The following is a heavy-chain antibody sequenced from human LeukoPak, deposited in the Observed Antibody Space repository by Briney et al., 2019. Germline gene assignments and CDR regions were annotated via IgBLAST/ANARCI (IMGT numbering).Heavy chain of an antibody. D-gene: IGHD6-6*01. CDR1: GFTFSNAG. V-gene: IGHV3-23*01. Sequence: PGGSLRLSCTASGFTFSNAGMNWVRQAPGKGLEWVSAISGSGGSTYYADSVKGRFTISRDNSKNTLYLQMNSLRAEDTAVYYCARESSPSWYFDLWGRGTLVTVSS. CDR2: ISGSGGST. J-gene: IGHJ2*01. CDR3: ARESSPSWYFDL.